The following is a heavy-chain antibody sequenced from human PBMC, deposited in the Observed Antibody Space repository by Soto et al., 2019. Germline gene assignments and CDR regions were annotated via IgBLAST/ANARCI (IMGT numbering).Heavy chain of an antibody. CDR1: GFTFTNAW. CDR2: LKSKTDGGAT. J-gene: IGHJ3*02. D-gene: IGHD3-9*01. V-gene: IGHV3-15*01. Sequence: EVQLVESGGGLVRPGGSLRLSCTASGFTFTNAWMHWVRQAPGKGLEWIGRLKSKTDGGATDYAAPVKGRVTISRDDSKNTLYLQMNSLKAEDSAVYYCTAPEDTADWYGNYAFDIWGQGTMVTVSS. CDR3: TAPEDTADWYGNYAFDI.